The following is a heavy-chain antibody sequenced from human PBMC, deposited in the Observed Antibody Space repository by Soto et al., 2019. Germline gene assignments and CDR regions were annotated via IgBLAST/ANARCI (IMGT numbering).Heavy chain of an antibody. CDR3: AEDYGSGSYYNGYLFDY. J-gene: IGHJ4*02. V-gene: IGHV3-30*18. D-gene: IGHD3-10*01. CDR1: GFTFSSYG. CDR2: ISYDGSNK. Sequence: GGSLRLSCAASGFTFSSYGMHWVRQAPGKGLEWVAVISYDGSNKYYADSVKGRFTISRDNSKNTLYLQMNSLRAEDTAVYYCAEDYGSGSYYNGYLFDYWGQGTLVTVSS.